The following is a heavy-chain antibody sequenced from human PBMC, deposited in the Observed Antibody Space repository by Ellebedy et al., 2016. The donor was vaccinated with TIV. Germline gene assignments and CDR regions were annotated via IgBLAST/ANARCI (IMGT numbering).Heavy chain of an antibody. J-gene: IGHJ3*02. V-gene: IGHV3-30*18. Sequence: GGSLRLXXAASGFTFSSYGMHWVRQAPGKGLEWVAVISYDGSNKYYADSVKGRFTISRDNSKNTLYLQMNSLRAEDTAVYYCAKDPSGSYAFDIWGQGTMVTVSS. CDR2: ISYDGSNK. D-gene: IGHD1-26*01. CDR3: AKDPSGSYAFDI. CDR1: GFTFSSYG.